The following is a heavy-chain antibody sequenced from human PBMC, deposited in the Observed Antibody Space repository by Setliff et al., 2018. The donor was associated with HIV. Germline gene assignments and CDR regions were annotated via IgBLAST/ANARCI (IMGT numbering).Heavy chain of an antibody. CDR3: ARVQMAYAAFDV. D-gene: IGHD4-17*01. V-gene: IGHV4-59*01. CDR1: GGSISTYY. CDR2: IYFTGSS. J-gene: IGHJ3*01. Sequence: KTSETLSLTCTVSGGSISTYYWSWIRQPPGKGLEWIGSIYFTGSSDNNPSLKSRVTLSVDASKHQFSLKLSSVTAADTAVYYCARVQMAYAAFDVWGQGTMVTVXS.